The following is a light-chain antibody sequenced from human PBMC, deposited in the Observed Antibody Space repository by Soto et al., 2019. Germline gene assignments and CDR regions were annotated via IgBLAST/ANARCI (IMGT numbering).Light chain of an antibody. Sequence: DIQMTQSPSTLSASVGDRVTITCRASQSISTWLAWYQQKPGKAPKVLISDASSLESGVPSRFSGSGSGTEFTLTISSLQPDDFETYYCQQYDTDSGTFGQGTKVEIK. CDR1: QSISTW. V-gene: IGKV1-5*01. CDR2: DAS. J-gene: IGKJ1*01. CDR3: QQYDTDSGT.